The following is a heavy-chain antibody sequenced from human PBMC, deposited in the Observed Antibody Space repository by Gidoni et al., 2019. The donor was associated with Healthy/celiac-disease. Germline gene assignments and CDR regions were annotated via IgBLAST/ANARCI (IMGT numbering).Heavy chain of an antibody. V-gene: IGHV3-23*01. CDR1: GFRFSTYD. CDR3: ATYDNSGFTFDS. Sequence: EVQLLESRGGLVQSGGSLRVSCAASGFRFSTYDMSWVRQAPGKGLEWVATISGSGGTTSYAGSVKGRFTISRDNAKNTLYLQMDSLRAEDTAVYYCATYDNSGFTFDSWGQGTLVTVSS. D-gene: IGHD3-22*01. CDR2: ISGSGGTT. J-gene: IGHJ4*02.